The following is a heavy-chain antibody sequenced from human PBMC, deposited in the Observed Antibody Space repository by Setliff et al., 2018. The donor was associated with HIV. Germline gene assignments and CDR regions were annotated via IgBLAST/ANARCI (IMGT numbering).Heavy chain of an antibody. CDR1: GYTFTSYA. D-gene: IGHD3-3*01. V-gene: IGHV7-4-1*02. J-gene: IGHJ4*02. Sequence: ASVKVSCKASGYTFTSYAMNWVRQAPGQGLEWMGWINTNTGNPTYAQGFTGRFVFSLDTSVTTTFLHISNLKAEDTAIYYCARDGADYNFRSGSYPFDIWGQGTLVTVSS. CDR3: ARDGADYNFRSGSYPFDI. CDR2: INTNTGNP.